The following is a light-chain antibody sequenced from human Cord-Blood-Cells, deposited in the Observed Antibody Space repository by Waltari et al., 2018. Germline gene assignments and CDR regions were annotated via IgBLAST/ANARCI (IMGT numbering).Light chain of an antibody. CDR3: SSYTSSSTYV. CDR2: DVS. CDR1: SSDVGGYNY. V-gene: IGLV2-14*01. Sequence: QSALTQPASASGSPGQSITIPCTGTSSDVGGYNYVPWYQQHPGKAPKLMIYDVSNRPSGVSNRFSGSKSGNTASLTISGLQAEDEADYYCSSYTSSSTYVFGTGTKVTVL. J-gene: IGLJ1*01.